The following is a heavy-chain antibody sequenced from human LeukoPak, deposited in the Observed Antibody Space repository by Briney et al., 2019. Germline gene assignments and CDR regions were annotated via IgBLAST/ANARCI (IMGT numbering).Heavy chain of an antibody. V-gene: IGHV1-2*06. D-gene: IGHD6-6*01. CDR2: ISPNSGGT. Sequence: ASVKVSCKASGYTFTGYYIHWVRQAPGQGFEWMGRISPNSGGTNYAQKFQDRVTMTRDTSISTAYMELSRLRSDDTAVYYCTRDSYSSSSVDYWGQGALVTVSS. CDR1: GYTFTGYY. CDR3: TRDSYSSSSVDY. J-gene: IGHJ4*02.